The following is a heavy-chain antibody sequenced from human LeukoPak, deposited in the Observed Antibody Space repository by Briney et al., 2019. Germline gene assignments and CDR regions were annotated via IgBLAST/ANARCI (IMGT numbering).Heavy chain of an antibody. V-gene: IGHV4-59*08. Sequence: PSETLSLTCTVSGGPISSYYWSWLRQPPGKGLEGISHIYYCGSTNYNPSLKRRVTISVDTSKNQFSLNLSSVTAEDTAMYYCARHGEHCSGGSCYTGNWCDPWGQATLVTVSS. J-gene: IGHJ5*02. CDR1: GGPISSYY. CDR2: IYYCGST. CDR3: ARHGEHCSGGSCYTGNWCDP. D-gene: IGHD2-15*01.